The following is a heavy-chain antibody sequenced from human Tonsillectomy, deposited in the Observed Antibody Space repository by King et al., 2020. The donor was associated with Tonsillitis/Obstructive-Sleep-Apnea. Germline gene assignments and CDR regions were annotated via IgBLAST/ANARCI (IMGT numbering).Heavy chain of an antibody. Sequence: VQLVQSGAEVKKPGASVKVSCKASGYTFTSYGISWVRQAPGQGLEWIGWISAYNGDTNYAQKLQGRLTMTTDTSTSTAYMEVRSLRSDDTAVYYCARDSMSHSFDSSAYYTFHYWGQGTLVTVSS. J-gene: IGHJ4*02. CDR3: ARDSMSHSFDSSAYYTFHY. D-gene: IGHD3-22*01. CDR1: GYTFTSYG. V-gene: IGHV1-18*01. CDR2: ISAYNGDT.